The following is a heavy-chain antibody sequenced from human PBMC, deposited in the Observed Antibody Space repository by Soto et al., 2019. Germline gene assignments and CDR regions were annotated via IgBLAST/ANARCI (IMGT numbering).Heavy chain of an antibody. CDR2: IYSGGSS. CDR1: GVSISSVDHC. CDR3: ASGPSGDKVDY. J-gene: IGHJ4*02. Sequence: QVQLQESGPGLVKPSQTLSLTCTVSGVSISSVDHCWSWIRQPPDKGPGWIGHIYSGGSSYSNPSLTSRVTILIDRAKNQFSLQLNSVSAADTAVYYCASGPSGDKVDYWGQGTLVTVSS. D-gene: IGHD7-27*01. V-gene: IGHV4-30-4*01.